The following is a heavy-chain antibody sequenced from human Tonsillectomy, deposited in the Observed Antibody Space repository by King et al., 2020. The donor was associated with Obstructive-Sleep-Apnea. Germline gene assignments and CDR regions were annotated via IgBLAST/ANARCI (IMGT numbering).Heavy chain of an antibody. J-gene: IGHJ6*02. D-gene: IGHD6-19*01. CDR2: ISSSSSYI. Sequence: VQLVESGGGLVKPGGSLRLSCAASGFTFSSYSMNWVRQAPGKGLEWVSSISSSSSYIYYADSVKGRFTISRDNAKNSLYLQMNSLRAEDTAVYYCARGEQWLVLGNYYYGMDVWAKGPRSPSP. CDR3: ARGEQWLVLGNYYYGMDV. V-gene: IGHV3-21*01. CDR1: GFTFSSYS.